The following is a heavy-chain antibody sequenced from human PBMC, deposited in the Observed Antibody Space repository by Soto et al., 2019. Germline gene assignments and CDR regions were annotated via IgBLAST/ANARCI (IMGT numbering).Heavy chain of an antibody. CDR1: GFTFSDYA. J-gene: IGHJ4*02. Sequence: VQLVESGGGVVQPGRSLRLSCAGSGFTFSDYAMHWVRQAPGKGLEWVAVVSHDGRNTHYADSVKGRFTISRDSSKNTVSLEMTSLRAEVTAVYYCAKGGRQWLVTSDFNYWGQGALVTVSS. CDR3: AKGGRQWLVTSDFNY. V-gene: IGHV3-30*18. CDR2: VSHDGRNT. D-gene: IGHD6-19*01.